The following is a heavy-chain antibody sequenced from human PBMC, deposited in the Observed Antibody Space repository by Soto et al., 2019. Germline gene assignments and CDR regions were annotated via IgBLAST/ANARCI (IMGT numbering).Heavy chain of an antibody. CDR1: GFTFSSYA. CDR3: ARDRGYSYGLNYYYYYGMDV. CDR2: ISYDGSNK. Sequence: GGSLRLSCAASGFTFSSYAMHWVRQAPGKGLEWVAVISYDGSNKYYADSVKGRFTISRDNSKNTLYLQMNSLRAEDTAVYYCARDRGYSYGLNYYYYYGMDVWGQGTTVTVS. J-gene: IGHJ6*02. D-gene: IGHD5-18*01. V-gene: IGHV3-30-3*01.